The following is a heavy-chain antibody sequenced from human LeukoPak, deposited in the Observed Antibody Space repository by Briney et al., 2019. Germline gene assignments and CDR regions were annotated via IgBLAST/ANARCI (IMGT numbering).Heavy chain of an antibody. CDR2: ISYDGSNK. CDR1: GFTFSSYG. V-gene: IGHV3-30*18. J-gene: IGHJ4*02. CDR3: AKKGGVVPAAMYLDY. D-gene: IGHD2-2*01. Sequence: GRSLRLSCAASGFTFSSYGMHWVRQAPGKGLEWVAVISYDGSNKYYADSVKGRFTISRDNSKNTLYLQMNSLRAEDTAVYYCAKKGGVVPAAMYLDYWGRGTLVTVSS.